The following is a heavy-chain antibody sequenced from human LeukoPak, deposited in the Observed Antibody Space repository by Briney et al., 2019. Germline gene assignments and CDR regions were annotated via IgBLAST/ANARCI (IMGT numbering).Heavy chain of an antibody. D-gene: IGHD6-19*01. CDR2: IYTSGST. Sequence: PSETLSLTCAVYGGSFSGYYWSWIRQPAGKGLEWIGRIYTSGSTNYNPSLKSRVTISVDTSKNQFSLKLSSVTAADTAVYYCAREGGKIAVAGYYFDYWGQGTLVTVSS. CDR1: GGSFSGYY. V-gene: IGHV4-4*07. J-gene: IGHJ4*02. CDR3: AREGGKIAVAGYYFDY.